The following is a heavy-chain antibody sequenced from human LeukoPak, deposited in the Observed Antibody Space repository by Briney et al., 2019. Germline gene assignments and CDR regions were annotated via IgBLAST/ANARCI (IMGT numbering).Heavy chain of an antibody. Sequence: SETLSLTCTVSGGSISSGGYYWSWIRQPPGKGLEWIGYIYHSGSTYYNPSLKSRVTISVDRSKNQFSLKLSSVTAADTAVYYCASTTDYDFWSGYYYYYMDVWGKGTTVTVSS. CDR1: GGSISSGGYY. D-gene: IGHD3-3*01. J-gene: IGHJ6*03. CDR2: IYHSGST. CDR3: ASTTDYDFWSGYYYYYMDV. V-gene: IGHV4-30-2*01.